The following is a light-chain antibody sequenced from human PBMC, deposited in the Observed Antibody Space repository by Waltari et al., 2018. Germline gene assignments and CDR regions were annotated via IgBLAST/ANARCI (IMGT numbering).Light chain of an antibody. J-gene: IGKJ1*01. V-gene: IGKV3-20*01. CDR1: QSISRP. CDR2: DAS. Sequence: EIILTQSPGTPSLSPGERATLSCRASQSISRPLAWYQQKPGQAPRLLIYDASTRATGIPDRFSGSGSGTDFSLTISRLEPEDSAVYYCQHYVRLPATFGQGTKVEIK. CDR3: QHYVRLPAT.